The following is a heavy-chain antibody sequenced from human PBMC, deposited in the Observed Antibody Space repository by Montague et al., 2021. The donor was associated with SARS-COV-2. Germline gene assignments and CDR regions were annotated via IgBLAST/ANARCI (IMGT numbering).Heavy chain of an antibody. V-gene: IGHV3-7*01. D-gene: IGHD3-3*01. CDR3: ARDSFWSGYYTDYYGMDV. Sequence: SLRLSCAASGFTFSSYWMSWVRQAPGKGLEWVANIKQDGSEKYYVDSVKGRFTISRDNAKNSLYLQMNGLRAEDTAVYYCARDSFWSGYYTDYYGMDVWGQGTTVTVSS. CDR1: GFTFSSYW. J-gene: IGHJ6*02. CDR2: IKQDGSEK.